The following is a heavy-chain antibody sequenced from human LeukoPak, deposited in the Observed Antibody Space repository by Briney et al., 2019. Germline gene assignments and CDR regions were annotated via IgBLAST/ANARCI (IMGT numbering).Heavy chain of an antibody. Sequence: PGGSLTLSCAVSGFTFDDYAMHRVRQAPGKGLEWVSLISGDGGSTYYADSVKGRFTISRDNSKNSLYLQMNSLRTEDTALYHCAKDRGWYDYWGQAAMVTVPS. CDR1: GFTFDDYA. CDR2: ISGDGGST. J-gene: IGHJ4*02. CDR3: AKDRGWYDY. V-gene: IGHV3-43*02. D-gene: IGHD6-19*01.